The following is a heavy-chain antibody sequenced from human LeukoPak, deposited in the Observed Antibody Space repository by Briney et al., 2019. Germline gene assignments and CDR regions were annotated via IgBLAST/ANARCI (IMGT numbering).Heavy chain of an antibody. V-gene: IGHV4-59*02. CDR2: IYYTGST. CDR1: GGSVSDYY. D-gene: IGHD7-27*01. Sequence: SETLSLTCTISGGSVSDYYWSWIRQSPGKGLEWIGYIYYTGSTSYNPSLKSRVTISADTSKNEFSLKLNYVTAADTAVYYCASRKLGNDYWGQGTLVTVSS. CDR3: ASRKLGNDY. J-gene: IGHJ4*02.